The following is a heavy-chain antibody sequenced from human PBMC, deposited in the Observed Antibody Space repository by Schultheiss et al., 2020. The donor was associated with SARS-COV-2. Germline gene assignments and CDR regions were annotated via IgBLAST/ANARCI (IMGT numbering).Heavy chain of an antibody. V-gene: IGHV3-30-3*01. J-gene: IGHJ4*02. CDR1: GLTFSSYA. CDR2: ISYDGSNK. D-gene: IGHD3-16*01. Sequence: GGSLRLSCAASGLTFSSYAMSWVRQAPGKGLEWVAVISYDGSNKYYADSVKGRFTISRDNSKNTLYLQMNSLRAEDTAVYYCAKDHGRLRPTDIDEDYWGQGTLVTGSS. CDR3: AKDHGRLRPTDIDEDY.